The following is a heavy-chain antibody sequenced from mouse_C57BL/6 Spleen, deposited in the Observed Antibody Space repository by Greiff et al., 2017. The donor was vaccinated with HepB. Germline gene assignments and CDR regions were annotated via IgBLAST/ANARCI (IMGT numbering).Heavy chain of an antibody. CDR3: ARQYGYEGYYAMDY. V-gene: IGHV5-12*01. Sequence: EVQRVESGGGLVQPGGSLKLSCAASGFTFSDYYMYWVRQTPEKRLEWVAYISNGGGSTYYPDTVKGRFTISRDNAKNTLYLQMSRLKSEDTAMYYCARQYGYEGYYAMDYWGQGTSVTVSS. CDR1: GFTFSDYY. CDR2: ISNGGGST. J-gene: IGHJ4*01. D-gene: IGHD2-2*01.